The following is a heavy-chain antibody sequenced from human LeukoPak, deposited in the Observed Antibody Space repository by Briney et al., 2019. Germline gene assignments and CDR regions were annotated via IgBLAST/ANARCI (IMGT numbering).Heavy chain of an antibody. CDR3: ASRRGYSSSLWYYYMDV. CDR1: GGSFSAYY. J-gene: IGHJ6*03. D-gene: IGHD6-13*01. CDR2: INHRGTT. Sequence: SETLSLTCAVYGGSFSAYYGSCIRQPPGKGLECIAEINHRGTTTHKPSLNSRVHISIDTSRNQFSLKLSSVPAAEPAVSYCASRRGYSSSLWYYYMDVWGKGTTVTVSS. V-gene: IGHV4-34*01.